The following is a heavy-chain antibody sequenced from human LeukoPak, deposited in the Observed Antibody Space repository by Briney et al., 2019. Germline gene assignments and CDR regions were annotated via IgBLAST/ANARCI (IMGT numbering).Heavy chain of an antibody. CDR3: VRNMVRGVVYFDS. J-gene: IGHJ4*02. CDR1: GFTFSDYW. V-gene: IGHV3-74*01. D-gene: IGHD3-10*01. Sequence: PGGSLRLSCAASGFTFSDYWMHWVRHTPGKGLVRVSRISYDGGGTNYAESVKGRFTISRDNAKNTLYLQMNSLRVEDTAVYYCVRNMVRGVVYFDSWGQGALVTVSS. CDR2: ISYDGGGT.